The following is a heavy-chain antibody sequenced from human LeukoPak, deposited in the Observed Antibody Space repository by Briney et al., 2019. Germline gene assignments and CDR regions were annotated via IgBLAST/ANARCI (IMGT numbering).Heavy chain of an antibody. CDR1: GYSFTSYW. CDR2: IYPGDSDT. Sequence: KRGESLKISCKGSGYSFTSYWIGWVRQMPGKGLEWMGIIYPGDSDTRYSPSFQGQVSISADKSISTAYLQWSSLKASDTAMYYCARHQTRTEWEPLDYWGQGTLVTVSS. J-gene: IGHJ4*02. V-gene: IGHV5-51*01. D-gene: IGHD1-26*01. CDR3: ARHQTRTEWEPLDY.